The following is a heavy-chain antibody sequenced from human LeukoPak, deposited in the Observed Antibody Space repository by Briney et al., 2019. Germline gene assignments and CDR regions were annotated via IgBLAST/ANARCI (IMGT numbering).Heavy chain of an antibody. CDR1: GSSFTSYW. V-gene: IGHV5-51*01. CDR3: ARHSYCSSTSCYRFFDY. D-gene: IGHD2-2*01. Sequence: GESLQISCQGSGSSFTSYWIGWARQLPGKGLEWMGIIYPGDSDTRYSPSFQGQVTISADKSISTAYLQWSSLKASDTAMYYCARHSYCSSTSCYRFFDYWGQGTLVTVSS. CDR2: IYPGDSDT. J-gene: IGHJ4*02.